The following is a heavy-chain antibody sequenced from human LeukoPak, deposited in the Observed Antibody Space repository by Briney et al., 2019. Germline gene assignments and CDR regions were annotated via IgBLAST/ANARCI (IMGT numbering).Heavy chain of an antibody. CDR1: GGSSRYRFSTYW. CDR2: IYPGDSET. D-gene: IGHD1-26*01. Sequence: GESLKISCKGSGGSSRYRFSTYWIGWVRQMPGKGLEWMGIIYPGDSETRYSPSFQGQVTISADKSISTAYLQWSSLKASDTAMYYCAGAIVGAATAFDIWGQGTMVTVSS. J-gene: IGHJ3*02. CDR3: AGAIVGAATAFDI. V-gene: IGHV5-51*01.